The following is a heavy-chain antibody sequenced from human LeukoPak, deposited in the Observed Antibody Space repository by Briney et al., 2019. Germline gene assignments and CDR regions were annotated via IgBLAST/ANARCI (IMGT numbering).Heavy chain of an antibody. CDR2: ISAYNGNT. V-gene: IGHV1-18*01. CDR3: ARDLSSGWYFSYYYYYMDV. D-gene: IGHD6-19*01. J-gene: IGHJ6*03. Sequence: ASVKVSCKASGYTFTSYGISWVRQAPGQGLEWMGWISAYNGNTSYAQKLQGRVTMTTDTSTSTAYMELRSLRSDDTAVYYCARDLSSGWYFSYYYYYMDVWGKGTTVTVSS. CDR1: GYTFTSYG.